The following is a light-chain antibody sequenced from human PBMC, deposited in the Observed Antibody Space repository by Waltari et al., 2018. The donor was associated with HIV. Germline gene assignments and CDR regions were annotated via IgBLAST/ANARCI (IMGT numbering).Light chain of an antibody. CDR2: DAS. V-gene: IGKV3-11*01. CDR3: QQRSVWPRT. Sequence: EIVFTQSPATLYLSPGERATISCRASQNMNRYLAWYQQRPGQPPRLLMYDASKRAAGTPARFSGSGSGTDFTLTISSLEPEDFAVYYCQQRSVWPRTFGQGTKLEIK. J-gene: IGKJ2*01. CDR1: QNMNRY.